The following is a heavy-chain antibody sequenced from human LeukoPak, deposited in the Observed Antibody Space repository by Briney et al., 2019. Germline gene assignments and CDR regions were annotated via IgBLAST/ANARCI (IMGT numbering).Heavy chain of an antibody. CDR1: GGSISSYY. J-gene: IGHJ4*02. CDR2: IYHSGST. CDR3: ARSEEYGDSP. D-gene: IGHD4-17*01. Sequence: PSETLSLTCTVSGGSISSYYWSWFRQPPGKGLEWIGYIYHSGSTNYNPSPKSGVTISADTSKNQFSLKLSSVTAADTAVYCCARSEEYGDSPWGRGILVTVSS. V-gene: IGHV4-59*01.